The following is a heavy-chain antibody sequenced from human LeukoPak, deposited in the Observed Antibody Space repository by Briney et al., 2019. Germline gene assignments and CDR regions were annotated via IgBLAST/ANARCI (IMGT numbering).Heavy chain of an antibody. CDR3: ARSPVVVAATNRPFDY. CDR1: GFTFSSYW. V-gene: IGHV3-7*01. J-gene: IGHJ4*02. Sequence: PGGSLRLSCAASGFTFSSYWMAWVRQAPGNGLEWVANIKRDESEKYYADSVKGRFTISRDNAKNSLYLQMNSLSAEDTAVYYCARSPVVVAATNRPFDYWGQGTLVTVSS. D-gene: IGHD2-15*01. CDR2: IKRDESEK.